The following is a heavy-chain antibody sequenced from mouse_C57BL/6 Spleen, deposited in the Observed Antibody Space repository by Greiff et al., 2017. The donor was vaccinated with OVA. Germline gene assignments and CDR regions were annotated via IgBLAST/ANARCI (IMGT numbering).Heavy chain of an antibody. CDR1: GYTFTSYW. J-gene: IGHJ1*03. Sequence: QVQLQQPGAELVKPGASVKMSCKASGYTFTSYWITWVKQRPGQGLEWIGDIYPGSGSTNYNEKFKSKATLTVDTSSSTAYMQLSSLTSEDSAVYYCARDDYDVWYFDVWGTGTTVTVSS. CDR2: IYPGSGST. V-gene: IGHV1-55*01. D-gene: IGHD2-4*01. CDR3: ARDDYDVWYFDV.